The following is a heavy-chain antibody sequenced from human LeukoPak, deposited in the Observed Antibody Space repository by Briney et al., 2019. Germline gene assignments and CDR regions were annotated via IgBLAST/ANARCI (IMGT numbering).Heavy chain of an antibody. CDR1: GGSFSGYY. V-gene: IGHV4-34*01. D-gene: IGHD7-27*01. CDR2: INHSGST. Sequence: SETLSLTCAVYGGSFSGYYWSWIRQPPGNGLEWIGEINHSGSTNYNPSLKSRVTISVDTSKNQFSLKLSSVTAADTAVYYCARVWGYSYYYAMDVWGQGTTVTVSS. CDR3: ARVWGYSYYYAMDV. J-gene: IGHJ6*02.